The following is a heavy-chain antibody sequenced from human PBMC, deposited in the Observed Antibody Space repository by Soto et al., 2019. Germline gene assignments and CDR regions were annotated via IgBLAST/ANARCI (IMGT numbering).Heavy chain of an antibody. CDR1: GFTFSSYA. CDR3: AIELPPGDYDFWSGYQPDSYYYGMDV. Sequence: GGSLRLSCAASGFTFSSYAMSWVRQAPGKGLEWVSAISGSGGSTYYADSVKGRFTISRDNSKNTLYLQMNSLRAEDTAVYYCAIELPPGDYDFWSGYQPDSYYYGMDVWGQGTTVTVSS. V-gene: IGHV3-23*01. J-gene: IGHJ6*02. CDR2: ISGSGGST. D-gene: IGHD3-3*01.